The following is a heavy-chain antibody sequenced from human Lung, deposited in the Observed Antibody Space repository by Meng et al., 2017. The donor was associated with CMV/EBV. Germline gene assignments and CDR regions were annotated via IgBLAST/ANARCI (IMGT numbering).Heavy chain of an antibody. CDR2: IHPHRGDT. CDR1: GYTFTAHY. J-gene: IGHJ4*02. Sequence: ASXXVSXKASGYTFTAHYFHWVRQAPGQGLEWMGWIHPHRGDTNYAQQFQGRVTLTRDTSINTGYMELSSLRSEYTAVYYCATYISGSYLGVGGDSDYWGQGTLVTVSS. CDR3: ATYISGSYLGVGGDSDY. V-gene: IGHV1-2*02. D-gene: IGHD1-26*01.